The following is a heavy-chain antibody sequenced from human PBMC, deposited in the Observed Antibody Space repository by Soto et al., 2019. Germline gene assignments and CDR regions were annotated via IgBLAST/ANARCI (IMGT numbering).Heavy chain of an antibody. V-gene: IGHV1-46*01. CDR3: ARAHSSIRYSIYHYGIVV. CDR2: INPSGGST. Sequence: ASVKVSCKASGYTFTSYYMHWVRQAPGQGLEWMGIINPSGGSTSYAQKFQGRVTMTRDTSTSTVYMELSSLRSEDTAVYYCARAHSSIRYSIYHYGIVVSGQGATVTGSS. D-gene: IGHD6-13*01. CDR1: GYTFTSYY. J-gene: IGHJ6*02.